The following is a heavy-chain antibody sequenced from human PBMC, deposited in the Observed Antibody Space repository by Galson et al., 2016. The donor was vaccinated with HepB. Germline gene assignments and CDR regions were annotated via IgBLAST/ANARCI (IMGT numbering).Heavy chain of an antibody. Sequence: QSGAAVKKPGESLTISCKASGYRFTSYWITWVRQMPGKGLEWMGRIDPTDSYTSYSPSFQGHVTISADKSITTAYLQWSSVKASDTAIYYCARHAEETSYYYSGMDVWGQGTTVAVSS. CDR2: IDPTDSYT. J-gene: IGHJ6*02. CDR3: ARHAEETSYYYSGMDV. V-gene: IGHV5-10-1*01. CDR1: GYRFTSYW.